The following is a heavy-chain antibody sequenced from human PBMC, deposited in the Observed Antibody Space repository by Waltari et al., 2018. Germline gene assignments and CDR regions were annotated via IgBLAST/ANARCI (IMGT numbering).Heavy chain of an antibody. CDR3: ARESYDSSGYYYVGYFDY. Sequence: QLQLQESGPGLVKPSETLSLTCTVSGGSISSSSYYWGWIRQPPGTGLEWIGSIYYSGSTYYNPSLKSRVTISVDTPKNQFSLKLSSVTAADTAVYYCARESYDSSGYYYVGYFDYWGQGTLVTVSS. D-gene: IGHD3-22*01. CDR1: GGSISSSSYY. J-gene: IGHJ4*02. V-gene: IGHV4-39*07. CDR2: IYYSGST.